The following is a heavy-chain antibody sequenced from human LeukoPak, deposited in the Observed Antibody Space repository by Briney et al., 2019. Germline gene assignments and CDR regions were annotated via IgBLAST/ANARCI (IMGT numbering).Heavy chain of an antibody. CDR1: GYTLTELS. Sequence: ASVKVSCKVSGYTLTELSMQWVRQAPGKGLEWMGGFDPEYGETIYAQRFQGRVTMTEDTSTDTVYMELSSLRSEDTAVYYCARRYLYYFDYWGQGTLVTVSS. CDR3: ARRYLYYFDY. V-gene: IGHV1-24*01. CDR2: FDPEYGET. D-gene: IGHD1-1*01. J-gene: IGHJ4*02.